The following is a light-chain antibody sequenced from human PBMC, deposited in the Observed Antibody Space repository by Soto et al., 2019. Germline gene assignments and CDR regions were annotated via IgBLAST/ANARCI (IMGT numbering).Light chain of an antibody. CDR3: QQRSSWPLT. Sequence: EIVLTQSPATLSLSPGERAILSCGASQSVSSFLAWYQQRPGQAPRLLIYDASKRATGIPARFSGSGFGTYFTLTISSLEPEDFALYYCQQRSSWPLTFGGGTKVEIK. V-gene: IGKV3-11*01. CDR1: QSVSSF. CDR2: DAS. J-gene: IGKJ4*01.